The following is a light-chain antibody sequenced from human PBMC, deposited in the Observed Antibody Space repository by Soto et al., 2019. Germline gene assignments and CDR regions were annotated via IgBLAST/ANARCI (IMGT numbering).Light chain of an antibody. CDR1: QSINNY. V-gene: IGKV1-39*01. Sequence: DIQMTQSPSSLSASLGDRVTITCRASQSINNYLNWYQQEEGKAPKLLIYAATSLQSGVPSRFSGSGSGTEFTLTISSLQPGDFATYYCQQSYNSPYNFGLGTKLEIK. CDR2: AAT. J-gene: IGKJ2*01. CDR3: QQSYNSPYN.